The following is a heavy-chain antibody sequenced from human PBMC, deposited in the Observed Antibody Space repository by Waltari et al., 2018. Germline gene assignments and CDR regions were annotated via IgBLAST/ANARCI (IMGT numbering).Heavy chain of an antibody. V-gene: IGHV1-46*01. CDR1: GYTFTNYY. J-gene: IGHJ6*03. CDR2: INPTDGRT. Sequence: QVQLVQSGAEVEKPGASVKVSCKASGYTFTNYYLHWVRLAPGQGIEWMGKINPTDGRTTYAQKFQGRVTMTRDTSTSTVYMELSSLRSEDTAVYYCARDDSHYHYYIDVWGKGTTVTVSS. D-gene: IGHD4-4*01. CDR3: ARDDSHYHYYIDV.